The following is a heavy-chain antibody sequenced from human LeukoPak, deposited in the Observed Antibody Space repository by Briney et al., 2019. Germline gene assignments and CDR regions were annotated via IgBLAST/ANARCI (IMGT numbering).Heavy chain of an antibody. V-gene: IGHV1-2*02. CDR1: GYXFTGYY. Sequence: ASVKVSCKASGYXFTGYYIHWMRQAPGQGLEWMGWINPNSGGTIYAQKFQGRVTMTRDTSISTAYMELSSLRSDDTAIYYCARDRTDLRWFDPWGQGTLVTVSS. CDR3: ARDRTDLRWFDP. D-gene: IGHD4-17*01. J-gene: IGHJ5*02. CDR2: INPNSGGT.